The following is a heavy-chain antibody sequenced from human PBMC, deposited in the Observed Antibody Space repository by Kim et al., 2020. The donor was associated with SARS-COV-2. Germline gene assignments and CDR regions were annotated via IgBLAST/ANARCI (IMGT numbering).Heavy chain of an antibody. CDR3: ARRRGAPDAFYI. Sequence: GGSLRLSCAASGFTFSSYWMSWVRQAPGKGLEWVSNIKQDGSDKYYVDSVKGRFTISRDNAKNSLYLQVDSLRVEDTAVYYCARRRGAPDAFYIWSKGTMVADSS. CDR2: IKQDGSDK. J-gene: IGHJ3*02. V-gene: IGHV3-7*01. D-gene: IGHD3-16*01. CDR1: GFTFSSYW.